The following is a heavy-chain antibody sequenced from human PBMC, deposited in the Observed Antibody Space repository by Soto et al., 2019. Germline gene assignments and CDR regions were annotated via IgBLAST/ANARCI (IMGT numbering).Heavy chain of an antibody. J-gene: IGHJ5*02. D-gene: IGHD6-19*01. CDR3: ARDMYSSDYFVKWFEP. CDR2: ISHDGINK. V-gene: IGHV3-30-3*01. CDR1: GFSFSGYA. Sequence: QVRLVESGGGVVQPGRSLRLSCQASGFSFSGYAMHWFRQPPGKGLEWVAVISHDGINKHYADSVKGRVTVSRDNSNHSLDLQLNSMRGEDTAMYYCARDMYSSDYFVKWFEPWGQGTLVTVSS.